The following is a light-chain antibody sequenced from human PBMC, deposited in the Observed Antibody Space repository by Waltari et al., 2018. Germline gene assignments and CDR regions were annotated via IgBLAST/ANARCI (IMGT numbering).Light chain of an antibody. CDR1: ALPKQY. J-gene: IGLJ2*01. CDR3: LSAYSGGSQGV. CDR2: KDT. Sequence: SYELTQPPSVSVSPGQTAKIPCSGDALPKQYTYWYQQKPGQAPMLVIYKDTERPSGIPERFSGSGSGTTLTLTISGVQAEDEADYYCLSAYSGGSQGVFGGGTKLTVL. V-gene: IGLV3-25*03.